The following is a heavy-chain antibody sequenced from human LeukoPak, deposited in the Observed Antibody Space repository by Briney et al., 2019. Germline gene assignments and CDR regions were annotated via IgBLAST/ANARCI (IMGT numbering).Heavy chain of an antibody. CDR1: GGSTSSTNYY. Sequence: SETLSLTCTVSGGSTSSTNYYWGRIRQTPGKGLEWIGSIFYIGNAYYNPSLQSRVTISVDTSKNQFSLKLTSVTAADTAVYFCARDYYHHSAIDYWGQGTLVTVSS. CDR3: ARDYYHHSAIDY. J-gene: IGHJ4*02. D-gene: IGHD3-3*02. CDR2: IFYIGNA. V-gene: IGHV4-39*07.